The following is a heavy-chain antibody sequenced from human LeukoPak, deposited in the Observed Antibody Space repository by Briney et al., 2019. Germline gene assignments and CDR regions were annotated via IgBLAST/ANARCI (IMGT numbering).Heavy chain of an antibody. J-gene: IGHJ3*02. D-gene: IGHD3-9*01. Sequence: VASVKVSCKASGYTFTGYYMHWVRQAPGQGLAWMGWINPNSGDTNYAQKFQGRVTMTRDTSISTAYMELSRLRSDDTAVYYCARRRVGLRYFDWPNDAFDIWGQGTMVTVSS. CDR2: INPNSGDT. CDR3: ARRRVGLRYFDWPNDAFDI. V-gene: IGHV1-2*02. CDR1: GYTFTGYY.